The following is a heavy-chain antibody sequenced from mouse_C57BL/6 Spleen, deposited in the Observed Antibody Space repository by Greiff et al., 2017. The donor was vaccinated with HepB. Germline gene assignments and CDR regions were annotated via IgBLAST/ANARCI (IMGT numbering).Heavy chain of an antibody. CDR1: GYTFTSYW. Sequence: QVQLQQPGAELVRPGSSVKLSCKASGYTFTSYWMDWVKQRPGQGLEWIGNIYPSDSETHYNQKFKDKATLTVDKSSSTAYMQLSSLTSEDSAVYYCARSILRVRYFDVWGTGTTVTVSS. D-gene: IGHD1-1*01. J-gene: IGHJ1*03. V-gene: IGHV1-61*01. CDR3: ARSILRVRYFDV. CDR2: IYPSDSET.